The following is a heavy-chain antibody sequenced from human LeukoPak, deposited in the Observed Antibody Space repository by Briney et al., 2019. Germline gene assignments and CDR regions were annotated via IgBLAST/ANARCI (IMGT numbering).Heavy chain of an antibody. V-gene: IGHV5-10-1*01. Sequence: GESLKISCKASRNILSNSWITWVRQMPGKGLEWMGRIKPSDSEIIYGPSFQGHVTISADKSISTVYLQWNSLKASDTAVYYCASPGYWGDVWGQGTTVTVS. CDR1: RNILSNSW. CDR3: ASPGYWGDV. J-gene: IGHJ6*02. CDR2: IKPSDSEI. D-gene: IGHD7-27*01.